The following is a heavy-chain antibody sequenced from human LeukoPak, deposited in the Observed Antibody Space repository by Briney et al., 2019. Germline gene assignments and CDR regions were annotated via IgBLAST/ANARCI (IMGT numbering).Heavy chain of an antibody. CDR1: GFTFDDYA. Sequence: GRSLRLSCAASGFTFDDYAMHWVRQAPGKGLEWVSGISWNSGSIGYADSVKGRFTISRDNAKNSLYLQMSSLRAEDTALYYCAKDLVATIRGWFDPWGQGTLVTVSS. CDR2: ISWNSGSI. CDR3: AKDLVATIRGWFDP. D-gene: IGHD5-12*01. J-gene: IGHJ5*02. V-gene: IGHV3-9*01.